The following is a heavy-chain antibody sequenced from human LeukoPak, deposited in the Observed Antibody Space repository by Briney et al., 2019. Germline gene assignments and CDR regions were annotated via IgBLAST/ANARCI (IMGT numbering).Heavy chain of an antibody. D-gene: IGHD1-14*01. J-gene: IGHJ6*03. CDR2: INHRGST. V-gene: IGHV4-34*01. Sequence: SETLSLTRAVYGGSLSGFYWSWTRQPPGKGREWIGEINHRGSTNYNPSLKSRVTISIDTSKNQFSLKLSSVTAADTAVYYCATVGGIYYYYYMDVWGKGTTVTVSS. CDR1: GGSLSGFY. CDR3: ATVGGIYYYYYMDV.